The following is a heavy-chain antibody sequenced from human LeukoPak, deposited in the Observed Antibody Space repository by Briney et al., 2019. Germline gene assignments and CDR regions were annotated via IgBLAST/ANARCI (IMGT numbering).Heavy chain of an antibody. CDR1: GYTFTSYA. D-gene: IGHD5-18*01. CDR2: INAGNGNT. J-gene: IGHJ3*02. Sequence: GASVKVSCKASGYTFTSYAMHWVRQAPGQRLEWMGWINAGNGNTKYSQKFQGRVTITRGTSASTAYMELSSLRSEDTAVYYCARVDSWIQLFPHAFDIWGQGTMVTVSS. V-gene: IGHV1-3*01. CDR3: ARVDSWIQLFPHAFDI.